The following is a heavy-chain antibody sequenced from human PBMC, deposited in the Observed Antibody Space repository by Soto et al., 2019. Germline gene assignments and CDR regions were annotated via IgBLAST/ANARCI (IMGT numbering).Heavy chain of an antibody. D-gene: IGHD3-10*01. CDR1: GYTFTGYY. J-gene: IGHJ6*02. Sequence: ASVKVSCKASGYTFTGYYMHWVRQAPGQGLEWMGWINPNSGGTNYAQKFQGRVTMTRDTSISTAYMELSRLRSDDTAVYYCARGSGSGIAVAYYYYGMDVWGQETTVTVSS. V-gene: IGHV1-2*02. CDR2: INPNSGGT. CDR3: ARGSGSGIAVAYYYYGMDV.